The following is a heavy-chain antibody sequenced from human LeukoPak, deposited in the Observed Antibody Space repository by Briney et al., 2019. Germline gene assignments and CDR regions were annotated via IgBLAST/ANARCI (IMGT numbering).Heavy chain of an antibody. Sequence: PGGSLRLSCVASGFTFSTSAMHWVRQAPGKGLEWVASISFDSTYKYYADSVEGRFTISRDHSKNTVDLQMDSLRTEDTAMYYCARGHPVVPAALFDYWGQGTLVTVSS. CDR3: ARGHPVVPAALFDY. CDR2: ISFDSTYK. CDR1: GFTFSTSA. V-gene: IGHV3-30*03. D-gene: IGHD2-2*01. J-gene: IGHJ4*02.